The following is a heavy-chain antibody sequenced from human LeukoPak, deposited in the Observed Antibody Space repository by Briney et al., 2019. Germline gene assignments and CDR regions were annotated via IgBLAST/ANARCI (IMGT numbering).Heavy chain of an antibody. CDR3: ARDMAVTAFFY. Sequence: SETLSLTCTVSGGSISSYYWSWIRQPPGKGLEWIGYIYYSGSTNYNPSLKSRVTISVDTSKNQFSLKLSSVTAVDTAVYYCARDMAVTAFFYWGQGTLVTVSS. J-gene: IGHJ4*02. CDR2: IYYSGST. D-gene: IGHD2-21*02. CDR1: GGSISSYY. V-gene: IGHV4-59*01.